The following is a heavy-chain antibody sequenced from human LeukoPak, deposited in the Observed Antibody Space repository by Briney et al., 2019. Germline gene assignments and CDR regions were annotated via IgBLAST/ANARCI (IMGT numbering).Heavy chain of an antibody. V-gene: IGHV1-24*01. J-gene: IGHJ4*02. CDR3: AGDVLVSGGSYYHGY. D-gene: IGHD3-10*01. CDR2: VDPKDGAT. CDR1: GYALTELS. Sequence: ASVKVSCKVSGYALTELSIHWVRQAPGKGVEWMGGVDPKDGATIYAQNFQGRVTVTDDTSTDTTYMELSGLTSEDTALYYCAGDVLVSGGSYYHGYWVQGTLVTVSS.